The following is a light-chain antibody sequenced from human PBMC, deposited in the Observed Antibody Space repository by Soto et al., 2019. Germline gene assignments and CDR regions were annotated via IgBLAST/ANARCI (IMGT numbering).Light chain of an antibody. CDR1: SSDVGAYKY. CDR3: SSYAGSNTPYV. Sequence: QSVLTQPPSASGSPGQSVTISCTGTSSDVGAYKYVSWYQQHPGKAPKLMIYEVDKRPSGVPDRFSGSKAGNTASLTVSWLQAEDEADYYCSSYAGSNTPYVFGTGTKVTVL. J-gene: IGLJ1*01. V-gene: IGLV2-8*01. CDR2: EVD.